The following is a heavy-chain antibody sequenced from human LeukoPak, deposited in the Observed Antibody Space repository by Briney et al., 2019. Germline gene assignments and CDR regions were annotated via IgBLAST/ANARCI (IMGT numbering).Heavy chain of an antibody. J-gene: IGHJ3*02. Sequence: PGGSLRPSCAASGFTFDDYGMSWVRQAPGKGLEWVSGINWNGGSTGYADSVKGRFTISRDNAKNSLYLQMNNLRAEDTALYYCARAQSYYVTGAFDIWGQGTMVTVSS. CDR3: ARAQSYYVTGAFDI. CDR1: GFTFDDYG. V-gene: IGHV3-20*04. D-gene: IGHD3-10*01. CDR2: INWNGGST.